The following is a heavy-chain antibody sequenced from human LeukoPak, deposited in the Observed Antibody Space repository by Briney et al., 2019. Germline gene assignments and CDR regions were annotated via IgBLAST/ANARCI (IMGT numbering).Heavy chain of an antibody. J-gene: IGHJ4*02. CDR3: SKIQVVQYQPRYFFDY. CDR1: GFTFSSYA. CDR2: ISSSGGST. D-gene: IGHD6-13*01. Sequence: GGSLRLSCAASGFTFSSYAMSWVRQAPGKGLEWVSAISSSGGSTYYADSVKGRFTISRDNSKNTLYLQMNSLRAEDTAVYYCSKIQVVQYQPRYFFDYWGQGTLVTVSS. V-gene: IGHV3-23*01.